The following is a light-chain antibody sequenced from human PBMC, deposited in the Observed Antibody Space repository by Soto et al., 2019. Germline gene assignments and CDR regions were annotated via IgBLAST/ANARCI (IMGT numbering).Light chain of an antibody. Sequence: QSALTQPASVSGSPGQSITISCTGTSSDVGAYKYVSWYQQHPGKAPKVIIYEVSNRPSGVSNRFSGSKSGNTASLTISGLQSEDEADYYCSSYTGSSHVVFGGGTKVTVL. J-gene: IGLJ2*01. CDR3: SSYTGSSHVV. CDR1: SSDVGAYKY. V-gene: IGLV2-14*01. CDR2: EVS.